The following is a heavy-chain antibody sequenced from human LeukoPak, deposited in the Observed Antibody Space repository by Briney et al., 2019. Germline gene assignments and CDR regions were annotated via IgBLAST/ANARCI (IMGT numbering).Heavy chain of an antibody. CDR3: ARDPSVVAATPGDY. V-gene: IGHV1-46*01. J-gene: IGHJ4*02. CDR1: GYTLTSYY. Sequence: ASVNVSCKASGYTLTSYYMHWVRQAPGQGLEWMGIINPSGGSTSYAQKFQGRVTMTRDTSTSTVYMELSSLRSEDSAVYYCARDPSVVAATPGDYWGQGTLVTVSS. D-gene: IGHD2-15*01. CDR2: INPSGGST.